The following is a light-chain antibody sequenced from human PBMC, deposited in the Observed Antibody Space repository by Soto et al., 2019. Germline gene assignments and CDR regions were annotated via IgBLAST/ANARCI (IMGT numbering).Light chain of an antibody. CDR3: CSSTTSATYV. CDR1: SSDVGAYNH. CDR2: DVS. J-gene: IGLJ1*01. V-gene: IGLV2-14*03. Sequence: QSALTQPASVSGSPGQSITISCTGTSSDVGAYNHVSWYQQLPGKAPKLMIHDVSNRPSGVSDRFSGSKSGNTASLTISGLQAEDEADYYCCSSTTSATYVFGTGTRSPS.